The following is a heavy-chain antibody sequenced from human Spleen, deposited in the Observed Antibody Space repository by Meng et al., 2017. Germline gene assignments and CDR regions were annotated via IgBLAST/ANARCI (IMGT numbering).Heavy chain of an antibody. CDR2: IKEDGSEK. D-gene: IGHD3-16*01. V-gene: IGHV3-7*01. Sequence: GESLKISCAASGFTFSSYWMSWVRQAPGKGLEWVANIKEDGSEKYYVDSVKGRFTISRDNAKNTLYLQMNSLRPEDTAVYYCVRDWGGLAMFDYWGQGTLVTVSS. CDR1: GFTFSSYW. CDR3: VRDWGGLAMFDY. J-gene: IGHJ4*02.